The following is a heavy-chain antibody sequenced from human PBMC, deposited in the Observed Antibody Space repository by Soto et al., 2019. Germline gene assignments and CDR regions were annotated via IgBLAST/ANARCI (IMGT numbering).Heavy chain of an antibody. CDR3: ARDLIYGDYRWFDP. CDR2: IYYSGST. CDR1: GGSISSGGYY. D-gene: IGHD4-17*01. J-gene: IGHJ5*02. V-gene: IGHV4-31*03. Sequence: TLSLTCTVSGGSISSGGYYWSWIRQHPGKGLEWIGYIYYSGSTYYNPSLKSRVTISVDTSKNQFSLKLSSVTAADTAVYYCARDLIYGDYRWFDPWGQGTLVTVSS.